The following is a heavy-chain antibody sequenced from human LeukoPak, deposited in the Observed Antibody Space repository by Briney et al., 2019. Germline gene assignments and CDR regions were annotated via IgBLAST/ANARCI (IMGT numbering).Heavy chain of an antibody. V-gene: IGHV3-23*01. Sequence: QPGGSLRLSCTASGFTLSSDSMSWVRQAPGKGLEWVSAISGSGGSTDYADSVKGRITISRHNSKDTLYLQMNSLIAEDTGVYYCGTKAPILDYWGQGGLVSVSS. D-gene: IGHD5-24*01. CDR1: GFTLSSDS. J-gene: IGHJ4*02. CDR2: ISGSGGST. CDR3: GTKAPILDY.